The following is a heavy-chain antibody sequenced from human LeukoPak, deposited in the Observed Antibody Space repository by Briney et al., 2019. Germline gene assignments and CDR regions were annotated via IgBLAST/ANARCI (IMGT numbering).Heavy chain of an antibody. J-gene: IGHJ5*02. V-gene: IGHV4-59*08. CDR3: ARAHLWIDP. Sequence: PSETLSLTCTVSGGSISSYYWSWIRQPPGKGLEWIGYIYYSGSTNYNPSLKSRVTISVDTSKNQFSLKLSSVTAADTAVYYCARAHLWIDPWGQGTLVTVSS. CDR2: IYYSGST. CDR1: GGSISSYY.